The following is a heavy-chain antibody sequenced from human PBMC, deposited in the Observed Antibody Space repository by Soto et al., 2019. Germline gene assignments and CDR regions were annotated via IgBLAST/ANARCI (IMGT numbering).Heavy chain of an antibody. D-gene: IGHD5-18*01. CDR1: GGSFSGYY. J-gene: IGHJ4*02. CDR3: ARGWGLHGYTLT. CDR2: INHSGST. V-gene: IGHV4-34*01. Sequence: QVQLQQWGAGLLKPSETLSLTCAVYGGSFSGYYWSWIRQPPGKGLEWIGEINHSGSTNYNPSLKSRVTISVDTSKIQFSLKLSSVTAADTAVYYCARGWGLHGYTLTWGQGTLVTVSS.